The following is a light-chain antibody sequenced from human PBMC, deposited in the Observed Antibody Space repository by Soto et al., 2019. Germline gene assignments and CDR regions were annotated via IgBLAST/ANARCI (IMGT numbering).Light chain of an antibody. CDR2: GNN. V-gene: IGLV1-40*01. CDR1: SSNIGAGYD. Sequence: QSALTQPPSVSGAPGQRVTMSCTGSSSNIGAGYDVHWYQQLPGTAPKLLIYGNNNRPSGVPDRFSGSKSGTSASLAITGLQAEDEADFYCQSYDRSLSGYVFGTGTKVTVL. CDR3: QSYDRSLSGYV. J-gene: IGLJ1*01.